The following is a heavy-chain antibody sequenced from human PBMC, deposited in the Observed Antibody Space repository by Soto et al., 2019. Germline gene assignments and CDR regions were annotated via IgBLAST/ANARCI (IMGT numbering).Heavy chain of an antibody. CDR3: ARDSIEFYFDY. V-gene: IGHV3-21*01. D-gene: IGHD3-10*01. J-gene: IGHJ4*02. CDR1: GFTFSTYS. Sequence: EVQLVESGGGLVKPGGSLRLSCAASGFTFSTYSMNWVRQAPGKGLEWVASFSISSSYIYYADSVKGRFTISRDNAKNSLYLQMNSLKAEDSAVYYCARDSIEFYFDYWGQGALVTVSS. CDR2: FSISSSYI.